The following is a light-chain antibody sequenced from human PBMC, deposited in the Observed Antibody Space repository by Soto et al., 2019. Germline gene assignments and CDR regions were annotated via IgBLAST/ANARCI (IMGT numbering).Light chain of an antibody. CDR2: EVS. CDR1: SSDVGGYDY. Sequence: HSVLTQPASVSGSPGQSTTISRTGTSSDVGGYDYVSWYQIHPGKAPKLMVFEVSNRPSGVSYRFSGSRSGNTASLTISGLQAEDEADYFCSSYSISTAYLFGTGTKVTV. CDR3: SSYSISTAYL. V-gene: IGLV2-14*01. J-gene: IGLJ1*01.